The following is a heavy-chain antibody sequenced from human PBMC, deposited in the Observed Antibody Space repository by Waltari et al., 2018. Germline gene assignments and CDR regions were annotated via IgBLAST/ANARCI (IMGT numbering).Heavy chain of an antibody. D-gene: IGHD3-22*01. Sequence: QVQLVESGGGVVQPGRSLRLSCAASGFTFSSYGMHWVRQAPGKGLEWVAVIWYDGSNKDYADSVKGRFTISRDNSKNTLYLQMNSLRAEDTAVYYCARVVGSGYYYTPFDYWGQGTLVTVSS. CDR1: GFTFSSYG. V-gene: IGHV3-33*01. CDR2: IWYDGSNK. CDR3: ARVVGSGYYYTPFDY. J-gene: IGHJ4*02.